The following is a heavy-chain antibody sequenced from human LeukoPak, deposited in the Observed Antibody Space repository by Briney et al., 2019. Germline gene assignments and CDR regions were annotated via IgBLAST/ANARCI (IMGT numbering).Heavy chain of an antibody. CDR2: INPNSGGT. Sequence: GASVKVSCKASGYTFTGYYMHWVRQAPGQGLEWMGWINPNSGGTNYAQKFQGRATMTRDTSISTAYMELSRLRSDDTAVYYCARNRWLQPRDLDYWGQGTLVTVSS. CDR3: ARNRWLQPRDLDY. D-gene: IGHD5-24*01. J-gene: IGHJ4*02. CDR1: GYTFTGYY. V-gene: IGHV1-2*02.